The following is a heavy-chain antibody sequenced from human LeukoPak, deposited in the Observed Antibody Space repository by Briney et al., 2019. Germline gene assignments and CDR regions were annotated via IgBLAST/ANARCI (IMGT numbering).Heavy chain of an antibody. CDR1: GGSFSGYY. V-gene: IGHV4-34*01. CDR3: ARGPRSGGSGSYYYY. D-gene: IGHD3-10*01. CDR2: INHSGST. J-gene: IGHJ4*02. Sequence: SETLSLTCAVYGGSFSGYYWSWIRQPPGKGLEWIGEINHSGSTNQNPSLKSRVTISVDTSKNQFSLKLSSATAADTAVYYCARGPRSGGSGSYYYYWGQGTLVTVSS.